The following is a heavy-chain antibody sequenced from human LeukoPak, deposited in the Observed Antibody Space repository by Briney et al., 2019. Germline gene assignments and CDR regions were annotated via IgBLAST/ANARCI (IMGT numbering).Heavy chain of an antibody. D-gene: IGHD3-3*01. V-gene: IGHV4-59*08. CDR1: GGSISNYY. CDR3: ARYDSMYGMDV. Sequence: SETLSLTCTVAGGSISNYYWSWIRQPPGKALEWIGYMYYSVSPIYNPSLKSRVTISVETSKNPFSLKLTSVTAADSAVYYCARYDSMYGMDVWGQATTVTVPS. CDR2: MYYSVSP. J-gene: IGHJ6*02.